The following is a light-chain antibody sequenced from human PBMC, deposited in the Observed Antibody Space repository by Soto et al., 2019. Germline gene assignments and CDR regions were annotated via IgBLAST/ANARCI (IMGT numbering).Light chain of an antibody. J-gene: IGLJ3*02. CDR1: SGHSSYA. Sequence: QLVLTQSPSASASLGASVKLTCTLRSGHSSYAIAWHQQQPEKGPRYLVKLNSDGSHSKGDGIPDRFSGSSSGSERYLTISSLQSEDEADYYCQTWGTGIQVFGGGTALTVL. CDR3: QTWGTGIQV. V-gene: IGLV4-69*01. CDR2: LNSDGSH.